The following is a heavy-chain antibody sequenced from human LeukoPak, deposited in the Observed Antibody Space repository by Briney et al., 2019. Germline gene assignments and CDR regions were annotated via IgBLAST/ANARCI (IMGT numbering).Heavy chain of an antibody. V-gene: IGHV3-48*01. J-gene: IGHJ6*03. D-gene: IGHD6-25*01. CDR2: IGTSSTTI. CDR3: ARFAAGGSYYYYMDV. Sequence: PRGSLRLSCAASGFTFSSYTMNWVRQPTGKGLEWVSNIGTSSTTIYYADSVKGRFTISRDNAKNSLYLQMNSLRADDTAVYYCARFAAGGSYYYYMDVWGKGTTVTVSS. CDR1: GFTFSSYT.